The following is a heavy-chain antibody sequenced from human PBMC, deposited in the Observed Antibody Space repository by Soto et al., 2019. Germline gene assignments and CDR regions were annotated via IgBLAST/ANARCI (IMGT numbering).Heavy chain of an antibody. J-gene: IGHJ4*02. CDR1: GGSISSYY. D-gene: IGHD6-6*01. CDR3: ARVENYGSSYYFDY. V-gene: IGHV4-59*01. CDR2: IYYSGST. Sequence: SETLSLTCTVSGGSISSYYWSWIRQPPGKGLEWIGYIYYSGSTNYNPSLKSRVTISVDTSKNQFSLKLSSVTAADTAVYYCARVENYGSSYYFDYWGQGTLVTVSS.